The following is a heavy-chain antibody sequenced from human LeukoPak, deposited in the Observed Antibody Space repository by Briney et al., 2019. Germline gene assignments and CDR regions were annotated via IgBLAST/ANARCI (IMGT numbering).Heavy chain of an antibody. Sequence: GGSLRLSCAASGFTFSSYGMHWVRQAPGKGLEWVAVIWYDGSNKYYADSVKGRFTISRDNSKNTLYLQMNSLRAEDTAVYYCARAMVRGEQVFRYYYYGMDVWGQRTTVTVSS. J-gene: IGHJ6*02. CDR2: IWYDGSNK. CDR3: ARAMVRGEQVFRYYYYGMDV. V-gene: IGHV3-33*01. D-gene: IGHD3-10*01. CDR1: GFTFSSYG.